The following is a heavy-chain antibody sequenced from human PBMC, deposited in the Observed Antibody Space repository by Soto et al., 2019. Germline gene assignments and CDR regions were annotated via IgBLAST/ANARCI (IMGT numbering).Heavy chain of an antibody. CDR3: ARDYYSAAITYYYYGMDV. CDR2: ISSSSSTI. CDR1: GFTFSSYS. J-gene: IGHJ6*02. V-gene: IGHV3-48*02. Sequence: GGSLRLSCAASGFTFSSYSMNWVRQAPGKGLEWVSYISSSSSTIYYADSVKGRFTISRDNAKNSLYLQMNSLRDEDTAVYYCARDYYSAAITYYYYGMDVWGQGTTVTVS. D-gene: IGHD2-2*01.